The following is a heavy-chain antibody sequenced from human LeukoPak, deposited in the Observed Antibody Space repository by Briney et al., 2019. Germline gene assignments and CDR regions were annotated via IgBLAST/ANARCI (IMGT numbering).Heavy chain of an antibody. CDR1: GYTLTELS. CDR3: ATARSAGVVRGVIRYLDY. CDR2: FDPEDGET. J-gene: IGHJ4*02. D-gene: IGHD3-10*01. Sequence: ASVKVSCKVSGYTLTELSMHWVRQAPGKGLEWMGGFDPEDGETIYAQKFQGRVTMTEDTSTDTAYMELSSLRSEDTAVYYCATARSAGVVRGVIRYLDYWGQGTLVTASS. V-gene: IGHV1-24*01.